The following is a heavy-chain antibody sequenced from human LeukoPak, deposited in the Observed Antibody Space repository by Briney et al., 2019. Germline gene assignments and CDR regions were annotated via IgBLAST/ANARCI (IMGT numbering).Heavy chain of an antibody. V-gene: IGHV1-24*01. J-gene: IGHJ4*02. CDR2: FDPEDGET. D-gene: IGHD6-13*01. Sequence: ASVKVSCKVSGYTLTELSMHWVRQAPGKGLEWMGGFDPEDGETIYAQKFQGRVTMTEDTSTDTAYMELSSLRSEDTAVYYCATAALLKYSSSWPYDYWGQGTLVTVSS. CDR3: ATAALLKYSSSWPYDY. CDR1: GYTLTELS.